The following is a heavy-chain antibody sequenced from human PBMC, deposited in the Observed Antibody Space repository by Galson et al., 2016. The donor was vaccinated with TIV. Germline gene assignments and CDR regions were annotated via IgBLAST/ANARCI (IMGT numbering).Heavy chain of an antibody. Sequence: SLRLSCAASGFTFTNHWMHWVRQVPGKGLEWVSRLNEDGTTTYYVDSVQGRFTISRDNAKNTLNIQMNNLRADDTAVYYCARGILGLSVAFDAWGQGTVVTVSS. CDR2: LNEDGTTT. CDR3: ARGILGLSVAFDA. D-gene: IGHD7-27*01. V-gene: IGHV3-74*01. J-gene: IGHJ3*01. CDR1: GFTFTNHW.